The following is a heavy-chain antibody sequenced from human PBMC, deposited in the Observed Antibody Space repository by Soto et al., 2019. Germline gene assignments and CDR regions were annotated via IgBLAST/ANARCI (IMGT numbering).Heavy chain of an antibody. V-gene: IGHV3-33*01. D-gene: IGHD1-26*01. J-gene: IGHJ5*02. CDR2: IWYDGSNK. Sequence: QVQLVESGGGVVQPGRSLRLSCAASGFTFSSYGMHWVRQAPGKGLEWVAVIWYDGSNKYYADSVKGRFTISRDNSKNXLYLQMNSRRGEDTVVYYCARDHRDWEGGVNWFDPWGQGTLVTVSS. CDR1: GFTFSSYG. CDR3: ARDHRDWEGGVNWFDP.